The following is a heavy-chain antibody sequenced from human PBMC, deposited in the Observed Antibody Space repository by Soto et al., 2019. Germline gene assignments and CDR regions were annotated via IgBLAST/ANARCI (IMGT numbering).Heavy chain of an antibody. D-gene: IGHD4-17*01. CDR3: TTEAVTRAEAFDI. CDR1: GFTFSNAW. V-gene: IGHV3-15*01. CDR2: IKSKTDGGTT. J-gene: IGHJ3*02. Sequence: GGSLRLSCAASGFTFSNAWMSWVRQAPGKGLEWVGRIKSKTDGGTTDYAAPVKGRFTISRDDSKNTLYLQMNSLKTEDTAVYYCTTEAVTRAEAFDIWGQGTMVTVSS.